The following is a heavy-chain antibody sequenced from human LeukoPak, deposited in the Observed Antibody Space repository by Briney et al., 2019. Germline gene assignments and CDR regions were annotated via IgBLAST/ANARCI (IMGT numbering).Heavy chain of an antibody. CDR1: GYSISSGYY. CDR2: IYHSGST. J-gene: IGHJ4*02. CDR3: ARVEVAETFDF. D-gene: IGHD6-19*01. V-gene: IGHV4-38-2*01. Sequence: SETLSLTCAVTGYSISSGYYWGWIRQPPGKGLEWIGSIYHSGSTYYKPSLKRRFTISVDTSKNQFSLKLSSVTAADTAVYYCARVEVAETFDFWGQGALVTVSS.